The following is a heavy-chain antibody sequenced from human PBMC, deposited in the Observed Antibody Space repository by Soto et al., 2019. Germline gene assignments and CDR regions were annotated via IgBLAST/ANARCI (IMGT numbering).Heavy chain of an antibody. Sequence: SETLSLTCAVYGGSFSGYYWSWIRQPPGKGLEWIGEINHSGSTNYNPSLKSRVTISVDTSKNQFSLKLSSVTAADTAVYYCARGTFLPTYYYDSSDQLYWGQGTLVTVSS. CDR1: GGSFSGYY. CDR3: ARGTFLPTYYYDSSDQLY. V-gene: IGHV4-34*01. J-gene: IGHJ4*02. D-gene: IGHD3-22*01. CDR2: INHSGST.